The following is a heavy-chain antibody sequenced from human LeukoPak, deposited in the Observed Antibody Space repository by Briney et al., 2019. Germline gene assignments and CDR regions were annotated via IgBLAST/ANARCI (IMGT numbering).Heavy chain of an antibody. CDR2: ISSSSSAK. J-gene: IGHJ4*02. Sequence: GGSLRLSCAPSRFTFTRDEMNSVREAPGQGLGWLSYISSSSSAKYSVDSVKGRFTNSRDSVKNSLYLQMNSLRAEDTAVYFCARDRGGWLHPPLDFWGQGTLVTVSS. V-gene: IGHV3-48*03. CDR3: ARDRGGWLHPPLDF. CDR1: RFTFTRDE. D-gene: IGHD5-24*01.